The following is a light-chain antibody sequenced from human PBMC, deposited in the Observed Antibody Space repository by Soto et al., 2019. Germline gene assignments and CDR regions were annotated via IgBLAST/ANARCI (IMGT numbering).Light chain of an antibody. CDR2: AAS. V-gene: IGKV1-9*01. CDR3: QQLNSYPS. CDR1: QGISSY. Sequence: DIQLTQSPSFLSASVGDRVTITCRASQGISSYLAWYQQKPGKAPKLLIYAASTLQSGVPSRFSGSGSGTEFTLTISSLQPEDFVTYYCQQLNSYPSFGQGTKVEIK. J-gene: IGKJ1*01.